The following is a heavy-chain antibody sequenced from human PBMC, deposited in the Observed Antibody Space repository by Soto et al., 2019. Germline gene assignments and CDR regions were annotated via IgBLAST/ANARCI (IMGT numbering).Heavy chain of an antibody. D-gene: IGHD6-19*01. CDR2: IIPIFGTA. Sequence: SVKVSGKASGGTFSSYAISWVRQAPGQGPEWMGGIIPIFGTANYAQKFQGRVTITADESTSTAYMELSSLRSEDTAVYYCARDYRTAVAGNDYYYGMDVWGQGTTVTVSS. J-gene: IGHJ6*02. CDR3: ARDYRTAVAGNDYYYGMDV. V-gene: IGHV1-69*13. CDR1: GGTFSSYA.